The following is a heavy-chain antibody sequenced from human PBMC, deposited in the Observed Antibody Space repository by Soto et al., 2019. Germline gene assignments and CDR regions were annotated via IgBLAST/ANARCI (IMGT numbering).Heavy chain of an antibody. CDR3: ARVRSSGYDFTGDLGY. Sequence: EVQLVESGGGLVKPGGSLRLSCAATGFTFSTYTMNWVRQAPGKGLEWVSSITSSSSHLYYTDSVKGRFTISRDNAKNSLYLQMNSLRAEDTAVYYCARVRSSGYDFTGDLGYWGQGTLVTVSS. V-gene: IGHV3-21*01. CDR1: GFTFSTYT. D-gene: IGHD5-12*01. CDR2: ITSSSSHL. J-gene: IGHJ4*02.